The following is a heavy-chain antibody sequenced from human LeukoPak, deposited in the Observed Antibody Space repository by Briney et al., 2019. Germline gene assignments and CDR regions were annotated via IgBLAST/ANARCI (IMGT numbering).Heavy chain of an antibody. V-gene: IGHV4-59*01. CDR1: GGSNSSYY. J-gene: IGHJ3*02. Sequence: SETLSLTCTVSGGSNSSYYWSWIRQPPGKGLEWIGYIFYTGSTNYNPSLKSRVTISVLTSKNRFSLKLSSVTAADTAVYYCATLTGGDDAFDIWGQGTMVTVSS. CDR3: ATLTGGDDAFDI. D-gene: IGHD4-23*01. CDR2: IFYTGST.